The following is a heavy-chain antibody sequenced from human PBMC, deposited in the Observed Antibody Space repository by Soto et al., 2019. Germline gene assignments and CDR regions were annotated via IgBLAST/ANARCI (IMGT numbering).Heavy chain of an antibody. CDR1: GYTFTSYY. V-gene: IGHV1-46*03. D-gene: IGHD6-19*01. CDR3: ARAKTHPVAGSSGSFQIYYFDY. CDR2: INPSGGST. J-gene: IGHJ4*02. Sequence: GASVKVSCKASGYTFTSYYMHWVRQAPGQGLEWMGIINPSGGSTSYAQKLQGRVTMTRDTSTSTVYMEMSSLRSEDTAVYYCARAKTHPVAGSSGSFQIYYFDYWGQGTLVTVSS.